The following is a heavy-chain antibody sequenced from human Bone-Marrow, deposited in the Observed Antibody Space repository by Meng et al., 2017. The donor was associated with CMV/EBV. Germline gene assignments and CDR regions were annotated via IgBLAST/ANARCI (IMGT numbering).Heavy chain of an antibody. CDR3: AQKGASGRKDAASVY. V-gene: IGHV3-21*04. D-gene: IGHD1-14*01. Sequence: GESLKISCAASGFTFSSYSMNWVRQAPGKGLEWVSSISSSSSYIYYADSVKGRFTISRDNAKNSLYLQMNSLRADDTALYYCAQKGASGRKDAASVYWGQGTLVTVSS. CDR2: ISSSSSYI. CDR1: GFTFSSYS. J-gene: IGHJ4*02.